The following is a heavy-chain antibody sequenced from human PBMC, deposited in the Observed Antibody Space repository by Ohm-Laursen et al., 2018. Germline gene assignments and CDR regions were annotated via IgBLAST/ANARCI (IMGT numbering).Heavy chain of an antibody. CDR1: GFTVSSNY. V-gene: IGHV3-53*01. Sequence: GSLRLSCAAPGFTVSSNYMSWVRQAPGKGLEWVSVIYSGGSTYYADSVKGRFTISRDNSKNTLYLQMNSLRAEDTAVYYCAREVRYYFDYWGQGTLVTVSS. CDR2: IYSGGST. J-gene: IGHJ4*02. CDR3: AREVRYYFDY.